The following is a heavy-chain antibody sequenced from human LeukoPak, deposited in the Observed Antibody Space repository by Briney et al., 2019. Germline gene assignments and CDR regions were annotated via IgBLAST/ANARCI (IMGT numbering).Heavy chain of an antibody. CDR1: GGTFSSYA. J-gene: IGHJ4*02. CDR3: SSGSYSYYFDY. V-gene: IGHV1-69*06. CDR2: IIPIFGTA. D-gene: IGHD1-26*01. Sequence: SVKVSCKASGGTFSSYAISWVRQAPGQGLEWMGGIIPIFGTANYAQKFQGRVTITADKSTSTAYMELSSLRSEDTAVYYCSSGSYSYYFDYWGQGTLVTVSS.